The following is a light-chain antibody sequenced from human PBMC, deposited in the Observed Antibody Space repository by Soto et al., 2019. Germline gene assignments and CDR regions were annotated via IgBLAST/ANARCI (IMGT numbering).Light chain of an antibody. Sequence: DIQMTQSPSSLSASVGDRVTITCRARQSISSYLNWYQQKPGKAPKLLIYAASSLQSGVPSRFSGSGSGTDFTLTISSLQPEDFATYYCQQSYSNDTFGQGTKMEIK. CDR2: AAS. CDR1: QSISSY. J-gene: IGKJ2*01. CDR3: QQSYSNDT. V-gene: IGKV1-39*01.